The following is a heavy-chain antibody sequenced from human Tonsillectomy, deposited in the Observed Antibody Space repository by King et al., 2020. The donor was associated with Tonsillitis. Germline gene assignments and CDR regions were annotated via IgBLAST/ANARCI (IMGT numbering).Heavy chain of an antibody. J-gene: IGHJ4*02. CDR2: INHSGST. Sequence: VQLQQWGAGLLKPSETLSLTCAVYGGSFSGYYWSWIRQPPGKGLEWIGEINHSGSTNYNPSLKSRVTISVDTSENQFSLKLSSVTAADTAVYYCARGRRSGWYNYWGQGTLVTVSS. CDR3: ARGRRSGWYNY. D-gene: IGHD6-19*01. V-gene: IGHV4-34*01. CDR1: GGSFSGYY.